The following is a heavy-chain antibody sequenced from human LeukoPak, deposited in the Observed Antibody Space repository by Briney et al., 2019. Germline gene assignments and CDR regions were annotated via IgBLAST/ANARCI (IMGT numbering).Heavy chain of an antibody. J-gene: IGHJ6*03. CDR1: GGTFSSSA. V-gene: IGHV1-69*05. Sequence: ASVKVSCKASGGTFSSSAISWVRQAPGQGLEWMGGIIPIFGTANYAQKFQGRVTINTDESTSTAYMELSSLRSEDTAVYYCARGGSGQDYYYYYMDVWGKGTTVTVSS. CDR2: IIPIFGTA. CDR3: ARGGSGQDYYYYYMDV. D-gene: IGHD6-25*01.